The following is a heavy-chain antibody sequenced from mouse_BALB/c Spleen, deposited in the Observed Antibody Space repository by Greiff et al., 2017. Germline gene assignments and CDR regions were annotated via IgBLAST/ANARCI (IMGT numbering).Heavy chain of an antibody. V-gene: IGHV10-1*02. CDR1: GFTFNTYA. D-gene: IGHD2-3*01. CDR2: IRSKSNNYAT. CDR3: VRIYDGYGGFAY. Sequence: DVKLVESGGGLVQPKGSLKLSCAASGFTFNTYAMNWVRQAPGKGLEWVARIRSKSNNYATYYADSVKDRFTISRDDSQSMLYLQMNNLKTEDTAMYYCVRIYDGYGGFAYWGQGTLVTVSA. J-gene: IGHJ3*01.